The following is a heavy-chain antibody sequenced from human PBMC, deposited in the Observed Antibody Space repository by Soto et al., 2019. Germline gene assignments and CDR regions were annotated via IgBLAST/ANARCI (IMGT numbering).Heavy chain of an antibody. CDR1: GYTFTRYT. D-gene: IGHD2-21*01. CDR2: MNAGNGNT. Sequence: QVQLVQSGAEVKKPGASVKISCKASGYTFTRYTMNWVRQAPGQRPEWMGWMNAGNGNTEYSPKFHGRVTMTRDRYARAAYMELSGLTSEDTAVYYCARDCTYCGGDTGREAFDIWGQGTMVTVS. V-gene: IGHV1-3*01. J-gene: IGHJ3*02. CDR3: ARDCTYCGGDTGREAFDI.